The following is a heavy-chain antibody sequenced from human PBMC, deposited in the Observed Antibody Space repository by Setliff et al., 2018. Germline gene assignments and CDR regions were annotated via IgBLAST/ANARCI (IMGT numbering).Heavy chain of an antibody. V-gene: IGHV3-11*01. J-gene: IGHJ6*04. CDR2: ISSIGRLI. Sequence: GGSLRLSCAGSGFSVSGNYMNWVRQAPGKGLEWISYISSIGRLIHYADSVKGRFTVFRGNAGNSVHLQMNNLRVDDAAIYYCASPPIRQYNYYMDVWGKGTTVTVSS. D-gene: IGHD1-20*01. CDR3: ASPPIRQYNYYMDV. CDR1: GFSVSGNY.